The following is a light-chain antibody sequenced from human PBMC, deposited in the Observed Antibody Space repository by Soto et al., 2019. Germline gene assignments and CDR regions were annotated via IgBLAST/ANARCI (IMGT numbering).Light chain of an antibody. CDR2: TNT. Sequence: QSVLTQPPSVSGAPGQRVTISCTGNSSNIGAGFDVQWYQQLPGTAPKLLISTNTNRPSGVPDRFSGSRSGTSASLAITGLQAENEADYYCQSYDDSLSATVFGGGTKLTVL. J-gene: IGLJ2*01. V-gene: IGLV1-40*01. CDR1: SSNIGAGFD. CDR3: QSYDDSLSATV.